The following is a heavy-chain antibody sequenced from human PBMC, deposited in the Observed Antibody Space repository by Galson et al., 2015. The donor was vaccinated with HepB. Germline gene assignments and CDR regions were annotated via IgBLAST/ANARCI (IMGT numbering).Heavy chain of an antibody. J-gene: IGHJ4*02. V-gene: IGHV3-30*18. Sequence: SLRLSCAASGFTIGNYGLHWVRQAPGKGLEWVAVISYDGSNKYCADSVKGRFTISRDNSKNTRYLQMNSLRAEDTALYYCAKDPYLYSALAGTMAGFDYWGQGTLVTVSS. CDR2: ISYDGSNK. CDR3: AKDPYLYSALAGTMAGFDY. CDR1: GFTIGNYG. D-gene: IGHD6-19*01.